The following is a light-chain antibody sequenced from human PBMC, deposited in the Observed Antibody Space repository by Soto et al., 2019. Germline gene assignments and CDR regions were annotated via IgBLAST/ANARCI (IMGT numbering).Light chain of an antibody. CDR2: DTT. V-gene: IGLV7-46*01. CDR3: LLYYSACGLV. CDR1: TGTVTSGHF. J-gene: IGLJ2*01. Sequence: QSVVTQEPSLTVSPGGTVTLTCASDTGTVTSGHFPYWFQQKPGQAPRTLIYDTTNRHSWTPARFSGSLLGGKAALTLSGAQPEDEAEYFCLLYYSACGLVFSGGTKLTVL.